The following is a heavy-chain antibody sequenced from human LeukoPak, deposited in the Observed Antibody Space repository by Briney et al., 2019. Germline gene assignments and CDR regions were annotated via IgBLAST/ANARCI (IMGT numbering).Heavy chain of an antibody. V-gene: IGHV3-74*01. CDR1: GFTFSSFW. D-gene: IGHD2-15*01. J-gene: IGHJ5*02. CDR2: ISGDESST. CDR3: ARESGYCSETHCWRPENH. Sequence: PGGSLRLSCAASGFTFSSFWMHWVRQAPGKGLEFVSRISGDESSTSYADSVKDRFTISRDSAKDTLYLQMNSLRAEDSAVYYCARESGYCSETHCWRPENHWGKGPLVTVSS.